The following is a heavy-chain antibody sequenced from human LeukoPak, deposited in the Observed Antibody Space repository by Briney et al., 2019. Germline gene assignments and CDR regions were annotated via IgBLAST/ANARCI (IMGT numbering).Heavy chain of an antibody. V-gene: IGHV3-23*01. D-gene: IGHD5-24*01. CDR1: GFTFSDYY. J-gene: IGHJ4*02. CDR3: AKDVEMATIPGDYFDY. CDR2: ISGSGGST. Sequence: PGGSLRLSCAASGFTFSDYYMSWIRQAPGKGLEWVSAISGSGGSTYYADSVKGRFTISRDNSKNTLYLQMNSLRAEDTAVYYCAKDVEMATIPGDYFDYWGQGTLVTVSS.